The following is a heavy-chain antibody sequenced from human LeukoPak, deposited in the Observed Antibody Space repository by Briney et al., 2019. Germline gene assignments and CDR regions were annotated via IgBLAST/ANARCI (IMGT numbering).Heavy chain of an antibody. CDR2: IKEDGSEK. V-gene: IGHV3-7*01. D-gene: IGHD5-12*01. J-gene: IGHJ6*03. CDR3: ARLRPYYYMDV. Sequence: GGSLRLSCVASGFTFSNYWMSWVRQAPGKGLECVANIKEDGSEKYYVDSVKGRFTISRDNAKNSLYLQMNSLRAEDTAVYHCARLRPYYYMDVWGKGTTVTVSS. CDR1: GFTFSNYW.